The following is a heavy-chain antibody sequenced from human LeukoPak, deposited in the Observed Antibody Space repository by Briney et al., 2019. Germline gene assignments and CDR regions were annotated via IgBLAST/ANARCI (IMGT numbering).Heavy chain of an antibody. D-gene: IGHD3-10*01. Sequence: PSETLSLTCTVSGGSISSYYWSWIRQPPGKGLEWIGYIYYSGSTNYNPSLKSRVTISVDTSKNQFSLKLSSVTAADTAVYYCARESYYGSGSYRYDYWGQGTLVTVSS. V-gene: IGHV4-59*01. CDR3: ARESYYGSGSYRYDY. J-gene: IGHJ4*02. CDR1: GGSISSYY. CDR2: IYYSGST.